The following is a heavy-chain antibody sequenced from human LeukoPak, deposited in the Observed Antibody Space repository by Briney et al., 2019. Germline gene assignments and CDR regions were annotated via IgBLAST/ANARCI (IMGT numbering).Heavy chain of an antibody. CDR1: GFTFSRFA. CDR2: IKSKTDGGTT. V-gene: IGHV3-15*07. CDR3: TTFSGSYGAAFDY. Sequence: GGSLRLSCAASGFTFSRFAMNWVRQAPGKGLEWVGRIKSKTDGGTTDYAAPVKGRFTISRDDSKNTLYLQMNSLKTEDTAVYYCTTFSGSYGAAFDYWGQGTLVTVSS. J-gene: IGHJ4*02. D-gene: IGHD1-26*01.